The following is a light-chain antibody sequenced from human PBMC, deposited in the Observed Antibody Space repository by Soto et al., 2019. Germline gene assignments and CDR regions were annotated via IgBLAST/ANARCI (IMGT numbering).Light chain of an antibody. CDR3: QQYNSYSPT. Sequence: DMQSSHAPSTLAASVGDGLTNTCRASQSISSWLAWYQQKPGKAPKLLIYDASSLESGVPSRFSGSGSGTEFTLTISSLQPDDFATYYCQQYNSYSPTFGQRTK. CDR2: DAS. V-gene: IGKV1-5*01. J-gene: IGKJ1*01. CDR1: QSISSW.